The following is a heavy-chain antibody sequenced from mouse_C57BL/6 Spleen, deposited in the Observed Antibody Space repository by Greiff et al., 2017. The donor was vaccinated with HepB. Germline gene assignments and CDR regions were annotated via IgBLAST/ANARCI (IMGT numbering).Heavy chain of an antibody. CDR1: GFTFSSYG. Sequence: DVHLVESGGDLVKPGGSLKLSCAASGFTFSSYGMSWVRQTPDKRLEWVATISSGGSYTYYPDSVKGRFTISRDNAKNTLYLQMSSLKSEDTAMYYCARGEGWLPHFDYWGQGTTLTVSS. V-gene: IGHV5-6*01. D-gene: IGHD2-3*01. J-gene: IGHJ2*01. CDR2: ISSGGSYT. CDR3: ARGEGWLPHFDY.